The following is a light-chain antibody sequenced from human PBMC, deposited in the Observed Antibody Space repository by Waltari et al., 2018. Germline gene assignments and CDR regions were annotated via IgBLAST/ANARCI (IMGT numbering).Light chain of an antibody. J-gene: IGLJ1*01. CDR3: QSYDSSLSAYV. CDR1: RSNIGAGYE. Sequence: QSVLTQPPSVSGAPGQRVTISCSGSRSNIGAGYEVHWYQQRPGTAPKLLIYGNSNRASGVPDRCSGSNSGTSASLAITGLQAEDEADYYCQSYDSSLSAYVFGTGTKVTVL. V-gene: IGLV1-40*01. CDR2: GNS.